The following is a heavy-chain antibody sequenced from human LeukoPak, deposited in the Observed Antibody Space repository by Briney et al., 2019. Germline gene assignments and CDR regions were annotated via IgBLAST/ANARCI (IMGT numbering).Heavy chain of an antibody. CDR3: ARGGQGNWPTPLDY. Sequence: GRSLRLSCAALGFTFSTYSMNWVRQAPAKGLEWVSSISSSSSYIYYADSVKGRFTISRDNAKNSLYLQMNSLRAEDTAVYYCARGGQGNWPTPLDYWGQGTLVTVSS. CDR2: ISSSSSYI. V-gene: IGHV3-21*01. D-gene: IGHD1-1*01. CDR1: GFTFSTYS. J-gene: IGHJ4*02.